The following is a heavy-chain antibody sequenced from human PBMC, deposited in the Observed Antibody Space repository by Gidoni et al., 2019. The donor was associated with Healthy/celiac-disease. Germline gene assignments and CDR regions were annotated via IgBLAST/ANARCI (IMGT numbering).Heavy chain of an antibody. CDR2: IYYSGST. V-gene: IGHV4-59*01. Sequence: QVQLQASGPGLVKPSETLSLTCTVSGGSIISYYWSWIRQPPGKGLEWIGYIYYSGSTNYNPSLKSRVTISVDTSKNQFSRKLSSVTAADTAVYYCARANPSVVVVAATMTGFDYWGQGTLVTVSS. CDR1: GGSIISYY. CDR3: ARANPSVVVVAATMTGFDY. J-gene: IGHJ4*02. D-gene: IGHD2-15*01.